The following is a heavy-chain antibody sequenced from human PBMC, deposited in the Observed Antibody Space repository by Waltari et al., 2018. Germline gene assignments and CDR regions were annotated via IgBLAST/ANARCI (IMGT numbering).Heavy chain of an antibody. CDR1: GGSFSGYY. V-gene: IGHV4-34*02. CDR3: ARGRNRSHQFDYFGMDV. J-gene: IGHJ6*02. CDR2: IRHTGST. Sequence: QVQHQQAGAGLLKPSETLSLTCALYGGSFSGYYWTWIRQSPGKGLEWIGDIRHTGSTNYNPSLRSRVIISLDTSRNHLYLRMTSVTAADAAVYYCARGRNRSHQFDYFGMDVWGQGTKVTASS.